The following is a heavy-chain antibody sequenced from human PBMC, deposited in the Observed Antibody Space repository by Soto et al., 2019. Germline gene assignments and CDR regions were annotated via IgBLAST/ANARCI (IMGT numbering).Heavy chain of an antibody. CDR3: ARVPILGPTGDFDY. CDR1: GYTFTDYH. CDR2: VTPRSGEV. Sequence: QVHLVQSGAEVKRPGDSVKVSCQASGYTFTDYHIHWVRQGPGQGLEWMGRVTPRSGEVYYSPKFQGRVTLTRDTSISTAYMELTTLKFDDTAVFYCARVPILGPTGDFDYWGQGTLATVSS. D-gene: IGHD1-26*01. J-gene: IGHJ4*02. V-gene: IGHV1-2*02.